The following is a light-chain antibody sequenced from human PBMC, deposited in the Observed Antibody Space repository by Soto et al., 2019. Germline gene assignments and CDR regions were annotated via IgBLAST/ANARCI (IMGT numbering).Light chain of an antibody. CDR3: SSDTSSDTPDV. V-gene: IGLV2-14*01. J-gene: IGLJ1*01. CDR1: SSDVGDYKY. Sequence: QSVLTQPASVSGSPGQSITISCTGTSSDVGDYKYVSWYQQHPDKAPKLIIFVNSNRPSGISNRFSASKSGNTASLTISGLQAEDEADYYCSSDTSSDTPDVFGTGTKLTVL. CDR2: VNS.